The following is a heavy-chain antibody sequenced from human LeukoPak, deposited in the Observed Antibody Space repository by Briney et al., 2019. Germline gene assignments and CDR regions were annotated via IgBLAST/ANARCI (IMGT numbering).Heavy chain of an antibody. V-gene: IGHV1-2*02. CDR2: INPNSGGT. Sequence: GASVKVSCKASGYTFTGYYMHWVRQAPGQGLEWMGWINPNSGGTNYAQKFQGRVTMTRDTSISTAYMELSRLRSDDTAVYYCARYCSSTSCPIDYWGQGTLVTVSS. CDR3: ARYCSSTSCPIDY. J-gene: IGHJ4*02. D-gene: IGHD2-2*01. CDR1: GYTFTGYY.